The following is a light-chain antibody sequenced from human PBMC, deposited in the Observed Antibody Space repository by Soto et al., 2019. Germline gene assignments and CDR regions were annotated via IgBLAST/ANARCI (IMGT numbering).Light chain of an antibody. CDR3: SSYTNINTRACV. V-gene: IGLV2-14*01. Sequence: QSALTQPASVSGSPGQTITISCAGSTSDIGGYNYVSWYQQYPGRTPKLLIFEVSLWPAWISNRFSGSKSGNTASLTISGLQAEDEAEYYCSSYTNINTRACVFGTGTKLTVL. J-gene: IGLJ1*01. CDR1: TSDIGGYNY. CDR2: EVS.